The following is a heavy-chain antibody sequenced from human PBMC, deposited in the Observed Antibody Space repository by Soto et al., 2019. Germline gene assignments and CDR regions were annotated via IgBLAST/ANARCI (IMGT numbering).Heavy chain of an antibody. Sequence: SETLSLTCAVSGGSISSSNWWSWVRQPPGKGLEWIGEIYHSGSTNYNPSLKSRVTISVDKSKNQFSLKLSSVTAADTAVYYCARHEGIAVAGTEEGYYYYGMDVWGQGTTVT. CDR2: IYHSGST. J-gene: IGHJ6*02. CDR3: ARHEGIAVAGTEEGYYYYGMDV. V-gene: IGHV4-4*02. CDR1: GGSISSSNW. D-gene: IGHD6-19*01.